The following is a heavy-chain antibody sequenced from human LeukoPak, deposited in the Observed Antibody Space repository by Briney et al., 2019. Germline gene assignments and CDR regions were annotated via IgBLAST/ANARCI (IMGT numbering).Heavy chain of an antibody. CDR3: ARENWGTYYYYYYMDV. Sequence: GASVKVSCKASGGTFSSYAISWVRQAPGQGLEWMGWINPNSGGTNYAQKFQGRVTMTRDTSISTAYMELSRLRSDDTAVYYCARENWGTYYYYYYMDVWGKGTTVTVSS. J-gene: IGHJ6*03. CDR2: INPNSGGT. CDR1: GGTFSSYA. V-gene: IGHV1-2*02. D-gene: IGHD7-27*01.